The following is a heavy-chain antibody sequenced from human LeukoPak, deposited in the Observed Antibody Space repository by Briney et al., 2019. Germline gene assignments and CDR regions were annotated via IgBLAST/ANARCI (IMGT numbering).Heavy chain of an antibody. CDR2: IRAYHGNT. J-gene: IGHJ4*02. Sequence: SVKLSCKASGYMFTNYGVTWVRQAPGQGCQGGVGIRAYHGNTDYAQKRQGRVTLTTDTSTTTAYMELRSMTSDDTGVYYCARAPSRGTWFGALDYCGPGTLLTVSS. CDR1: GYMFTNYG. V-gene: IGHV1-18*01. D-gene: IGHD3-3*01. CDR3: ARAPSRGTWFGALDY.